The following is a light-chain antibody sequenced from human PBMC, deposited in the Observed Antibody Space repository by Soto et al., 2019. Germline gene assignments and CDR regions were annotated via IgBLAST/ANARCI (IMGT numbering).Light chain of an antibody. V-gene: IGLV1-44*01. CDR3: AAWYDNLHVV. CDR1: TSNIGRNS. CDR2: MND. J-gene: IGLJ2*01. Sequence: QSVLTQAPSVSGAPGRSVTISCSGGTSNIGRNSVNWYQQFPGTGPKLLSYMNDRRPSGVPDRYSAFRSGASASLAISGLQSEDGATYYCAAWYDNLHVVFGGGTKLTVL.